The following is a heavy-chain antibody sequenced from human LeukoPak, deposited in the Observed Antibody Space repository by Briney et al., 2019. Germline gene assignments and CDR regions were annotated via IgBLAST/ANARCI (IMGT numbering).Heavy chain of an antibody. CDR1: GFTFSSYS. CDR2: ISSSSSTI. V-gene: IGHV3-48*04. CDR3: ARDILTGSQSRFQH. Sequence: GGSLRLSRAASGFTFSSYSMTWVRQAPGKGLEWVSYISSSSSTIYYADSVEGRFTISRDNAKNSLYLQMNSLRAEDTAVYYCARDILTGSQSRFQHWGQGTLVTVSS. D-gene: IGHD3-9*01. J-gene: IGHJ1*01.